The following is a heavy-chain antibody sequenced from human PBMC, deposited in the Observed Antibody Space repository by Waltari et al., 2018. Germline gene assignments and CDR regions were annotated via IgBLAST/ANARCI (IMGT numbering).Heavy chain of an antibody. CDR2: IYYSGST. Sequence: QLQLQESGPGLVKPSETLSLTCTVSGGSISSSSYYWGWIRQPPGKGLEWIGSIYYSGSTYYNPSLKSRVTISVDTSKNQFSLKLSSVTAADTAVYYCARTPPHYDFWSGYYTSGDWFDPWGQGTLVTVSS. V-gene: IGHV4-39*01. J-gene: IGHJ5*02. CDR1: GGSISSSSYY. CDR3: ARTPPHYDFWSGYYTSGDWFDP. D-gene: IGHD3-3*01.